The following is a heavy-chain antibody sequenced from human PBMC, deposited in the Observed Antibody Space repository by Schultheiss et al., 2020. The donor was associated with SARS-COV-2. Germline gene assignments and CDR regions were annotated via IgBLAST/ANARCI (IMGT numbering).Heavy chain of an antibody. CDR3: AKGNDAFDI. CDR1: GFTFSTYA. Sequence: GGSLRLSCAASGFTFSTYAMTWVRQSPGKGLDWVSGITGSGGNTYYADSVKGRFTISRDNSKNTLYLQMNSLRAEDTAVYYCAKGNDAFDIWGQGTMVTVSS. CDR2: ITGSGGNT. V-gene: IGHV3-23*01. J-gene: IGHJ3*02.